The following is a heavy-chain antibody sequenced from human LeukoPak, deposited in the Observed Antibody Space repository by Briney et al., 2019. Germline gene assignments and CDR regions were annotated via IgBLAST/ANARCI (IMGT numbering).Heavy chain of an antibody. CDR1: GFTFSSYS. V-gene: IGHV3-21*01. CDR2: ISSSSSYI. J-gene: IGHJ6*03. D-gene: IGHD6-13*01. Sequence: GGSLRLSCAASGFTFSSYSMNWVRQAPGKGLEWVSSISSSSSYIYYADSVKGRFTISRDNAKNSLYLQMNSLRAEDTAVYYRASHPNAAAGLYYYYYMDVWGKGTTVTVSS. CDR3: ASHPNAAAGLYYYYYMDV.